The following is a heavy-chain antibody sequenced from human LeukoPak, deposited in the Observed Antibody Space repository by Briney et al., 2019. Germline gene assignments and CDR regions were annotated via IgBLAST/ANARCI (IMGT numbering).Heavy chain of an antibody. Sequence: GGSLRLSCAASGFTFSSYGMTWVRQAPGKGLEWVSAISGSGGNTYYADSVKGQLTISRDNSKNTVYLQMNSLRAEDTAVYYCAKRAYCTSASCLFYFDYWGQGTLVTVSS. CDR3: AKRAYCTSASCLFYFDY. J-gene: IGHJ4*02. V-gene: IGHV3-23*01. D-gene: IGHD2-2*01. CDR1: GFTFSSYG. CDR2: ISGSGGNT.